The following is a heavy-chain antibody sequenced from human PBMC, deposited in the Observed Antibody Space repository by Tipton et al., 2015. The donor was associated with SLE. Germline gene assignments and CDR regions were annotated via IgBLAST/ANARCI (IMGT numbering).Heavy chain of an antibody. V-gene: IGHV3-30*04. CDR2: ISYDGSHI. D-gene: IGHD1-1*01. J-gene: IGHJ4*02. Sequence: SLRLSCAASGFTFTPYTLHWVRHAPGRGLEWVSLISYDGSHILYANSVKGRFTISRDNSMNTLYLQMDSLRGGDTAVYYCVRGGGTTTDPFDSWGQGTLVTVSS. CDR1: GFTFTPYT. CDR3: VRGGGTTTDPFDS.